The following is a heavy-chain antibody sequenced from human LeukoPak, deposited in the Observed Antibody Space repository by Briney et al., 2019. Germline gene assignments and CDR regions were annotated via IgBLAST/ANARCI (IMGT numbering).Heavy chain of an antibody. D-gene: IGHD6-13*01. CDR2: ISSSSSYI. CDR3: ARDMHSSSWDIGY. Sequence: KTGGSLRLSCAASGFTFSSYSMNWVRQAPGKGLEWVSSISSSSSYIYYADSVKGRFTISRDNAKNSLYLQMNSLRAEDTAVYYCARDMHSSSWDIGYWGQGTLVTVSS. CDR1: GFTFSSYS. V-gene: IGHV3-21*01. J-gene: IGHJ4*02.